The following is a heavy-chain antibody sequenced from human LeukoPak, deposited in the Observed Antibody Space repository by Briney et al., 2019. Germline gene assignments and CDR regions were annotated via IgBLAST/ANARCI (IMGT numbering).Heavy chain of an antibody. J-gene: IGHJ4*02. CDR1: GFVFSDYY. CDR3: ARASRQRVRYFDY. V-gene: IGHV3-11*06. D-gene: IGHD3-10*02. Sequence: GGSQRLSCTASGFVFSDYYMTWIRQTPGTGLEWLSYISTTSAYTNYADSVRGRFTISRDNAKNSLYLQMNSLRAEDTAVYYCARASRQRVRYFDYWGEGTVVTVSS. CDR2: ISTTSAYT.